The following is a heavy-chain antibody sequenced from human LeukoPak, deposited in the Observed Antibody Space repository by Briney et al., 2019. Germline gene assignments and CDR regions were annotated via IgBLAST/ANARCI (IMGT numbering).Heavy chain of an antibody. V-gene: IGHV4-39*02. CDR1: GGSIISTNYY. J-gene: IGHJ4*02. D-gene: IGHD3-3*01. Sequence: ASETLSLTCSVSGGSIISTNYYWGWIRQPPGKGLEWIGSIYQSGSGSSYYNPSLKSRVTISGDTSKNHFFPRLSSVTAADTAVYYCASTLRFLPYRRFDYWGQGTLVTVPS. CDR2: IYQSGSGSS. CDR3: ASTLRFLPYRRFDY.